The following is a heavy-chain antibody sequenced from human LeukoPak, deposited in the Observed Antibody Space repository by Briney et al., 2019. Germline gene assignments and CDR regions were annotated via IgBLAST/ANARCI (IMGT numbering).Heavy chain of an antibody. Sequence: PGGSLRLSCAASGFTFSSYWMHWVRQAPGKGLEWVAVISYDGSNKYYADSVKGRFTISRDNSKNTLYLQMNSLRAEDTAVYYCAKSRPRDKWLLDVWGKGTTVTVSS. CDR3: AKSRPRDKWLLDV. CDR1: GFTFSSYW. CDR2: ISYDGSNK. V-gene: IGHV3-30*18. J-gene: IGHJ6*04. D-gene: IGHD5-24*01.